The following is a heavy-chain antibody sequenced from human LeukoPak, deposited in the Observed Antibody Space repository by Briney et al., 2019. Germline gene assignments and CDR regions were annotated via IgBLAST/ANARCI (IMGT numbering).Heavy chain of an antibody. D-gene: IGHD3-22*01. CDR3: ARALRGYYDSSGYYCDY. V-gene: IGHV1-69*13. J-gene: IGHJ4*02. Sequence: ASVKVSCKASGGTFSSYAISWVRQAPGQGLEWMGGIIPIFGTANYAQKFQGRVTITADESTSTAYMELSSLRSEDTAVYYCARALRGYYDSSGYYCDYWGQGTLVIVSS. CDR2: IIPIFGTA. CDR1: GGTFSSYA.